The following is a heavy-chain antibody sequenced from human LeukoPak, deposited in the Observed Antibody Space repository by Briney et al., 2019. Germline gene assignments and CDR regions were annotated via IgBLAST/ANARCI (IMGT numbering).Heavy chain of an antibody. J-gene: IGHJ6*02. Sequence: GESLKISCKGSGYSFNSYWIAWVRQMPGKGLEWMGIIYPGDSDTRYSPSFQGQVSISADKSINTAYLQWRSLKASDTAMYYCARPDGSDYYDNDMDVWGQGTTVTVSS. D-gene: IGHD2-21*01. CDR1: GYSFNSYW. V-gene: IGHV5-51*01. CDR2: IYPGDSDT. CDR3: ARPDGSDYYDNDMDV.